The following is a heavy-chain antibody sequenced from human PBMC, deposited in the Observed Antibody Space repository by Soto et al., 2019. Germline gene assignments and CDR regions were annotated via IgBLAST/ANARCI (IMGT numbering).Heavy chain of an antibody. V-gene: IGHV4-4*02. Sequence: QVQLQESGPGLVKPSGTLSLTCAVSGGSISSSNWWSWVRQPPGKGLEWIGEIYHSGSTNYNPSLNRRVTISVDTSKNQFPLKLSSVTAADTAVYYCARSYMVRGVATWFDPWGQGTLVTVSS. CDR2: IYHSGST. D-gene: IGHD3-10*01. CDR3: ARSYMVRGVATWFDP. J-gene: IGHJ5*02. CDR1: GGSISSSNW.